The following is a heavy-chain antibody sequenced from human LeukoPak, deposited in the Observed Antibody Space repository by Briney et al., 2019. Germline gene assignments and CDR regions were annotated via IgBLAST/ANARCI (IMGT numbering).Heavy chain of an antibody. Sequence: GGSLRLSCAASGVIFSTYAMHWVRQAPGKGLEWVAVISSDGSNKYYADSVKGRSTISRDNSESTLYLQMNSLRAEDTAVYYCAKDMNTVTTTFDYWGQGTLVTVSS. CDR1: GVIFSTYA. D-gene: IGHD4-17*01. CDR3: AKDMNTVTTTFDY. CDR2: ISSDGSNK. V-gene: IGHV3-30*04. J-gene: IGHJ4*02.